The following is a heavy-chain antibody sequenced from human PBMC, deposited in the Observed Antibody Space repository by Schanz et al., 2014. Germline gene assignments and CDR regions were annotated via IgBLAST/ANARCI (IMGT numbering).Heavy chain of an antibody. V-gene: IGHV3-23*04. J-gene: IGHJ4*02. Sequence: VQLVDSGGGLVKPGGSLRLSCAASGFTFSDYYMTWIRQAPGKGLEWVSGIGGSGDSTHYADSVKGRFIISRDNSKNTLYLQMNSLTAEDTAVYYCARGVRIDYWGQGTLVTVSS. CDR3: ARGVRIDY. D-gene: IGHD3-3*01. CDR2: IGGSGDST. CDR1: GFTFSDYY.